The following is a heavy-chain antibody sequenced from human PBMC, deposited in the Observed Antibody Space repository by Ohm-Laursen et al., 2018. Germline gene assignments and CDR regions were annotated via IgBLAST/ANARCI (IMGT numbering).Heavy chain of an antibody. Sequence: SLRLSCAASGFIVSNNYMSWVRQAPGKGLEWVSLIYAGGSTHYADSVKGRFTISRDTSKNTLYLQMNSLRAEDTAVYYCAKVPRYCSGGSCRGGYFQYWGQGTLVTVSS. CDR1: GFIVSNNY. J-gene: IGHJ1*01. D-gene: IGHD2-15*01. CDR3: AKVPRYCSGGSCRGGYFQY. CDR2: IYAGGST. V-gene: IGHV3-53*01.